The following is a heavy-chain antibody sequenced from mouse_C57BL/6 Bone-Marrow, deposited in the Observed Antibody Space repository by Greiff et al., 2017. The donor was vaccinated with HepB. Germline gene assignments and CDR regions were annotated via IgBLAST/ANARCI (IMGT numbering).Heavy chain of an antibody. Sequence: VQLQQPGAELVMPGASVKLSCKASGYTFTSYWMHWVKQRPGQGLEWIGEIDPSDSYTNYNQKFKGKSTLTVDKSSSTAYMQLSSLTSEDSAVYYCARNGYSPYWYFDVWGTGTTVTVSS. CDR2: IDPSDSYT. CDR1: GYTFTSYW. J-gene: IGHJ1*03. V-gene: IGHV1-69*01. D-gene: IGHD2-3*01. CDR3: ARNGYSPYWYFDV.